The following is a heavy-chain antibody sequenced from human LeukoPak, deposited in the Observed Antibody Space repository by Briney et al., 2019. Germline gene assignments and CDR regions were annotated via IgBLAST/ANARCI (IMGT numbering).Heavy chain of an antibody. CDR2: TYYRSKWYN. Sequence: SQALSLTCAITGDTVSTNSAAWNWLRQTPSRGLEWLGRTYYRSKWYNDYAVSVKSRIAINPDTSKNQFSLQLNSVTPEDTAVYYCARDPRIALSGHPYFDYWGQGTLVTVSS. CDR1: GDTVSTNSAA. CDR3: ARDPRIALSGHPYFDY. J-gene: IGHJ4*02. V-gene: IGHV6-1*01. D-gene: IGHD6-19*01.